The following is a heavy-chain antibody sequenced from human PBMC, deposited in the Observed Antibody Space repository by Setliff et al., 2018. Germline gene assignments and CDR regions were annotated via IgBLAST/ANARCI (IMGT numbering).Heavy chain of an antibody. CDR3: TSAKLERRTGHHYYMDV. CDR2: IRSRNDGGTT. Sequence: PGESLKISCAASGLTFSHAWMTWVRQSPGKGLEWVGRIRSRNDGGTTDYAAPVKGRFTFSRDDSKNTLYLQMNNLKTEDTATYYCTSAKLERRTGHHYYMDVWGKGTTVTV. V-gene: IGHV3-15*01. D-gene: IGHD1-1*01. CDR1: GLTFSHAW. J-gene: IGHJ6*03.